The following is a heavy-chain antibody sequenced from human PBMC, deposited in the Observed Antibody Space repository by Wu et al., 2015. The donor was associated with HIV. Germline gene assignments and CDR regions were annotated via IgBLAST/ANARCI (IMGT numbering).Heavy chain of an antibody. CDR3: ARDHQGRRDV. CDR2: INPSGGST. Sequence: QAQLVQSGAEVKKPGASVKISCKASGYTFTTYYVHWVRRAPGQGLEWMGIINPSGGSTTYAQNFAARVTMTSDTSTSTVYMEMDNLRFEDTAVYYCARDHQGRRDVWGLGTTVTVSS. V-gene: IGHV1-46*01. J-gene: IGHJ6*02. D-gene: IGHD2-2*01. CDR1: GYTFTTYY.